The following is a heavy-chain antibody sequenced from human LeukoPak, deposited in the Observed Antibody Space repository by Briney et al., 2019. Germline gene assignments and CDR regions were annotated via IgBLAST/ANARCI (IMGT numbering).Heavy chain of an antibody. CDR3: ARAKAVTYGVDV. V-gene: IGHV4-59*01. J-gene: IGHJ6*02. CDR1: GDSISSYY. D-gene: IGHD4-17*01. Sequence: PSETLSLTCTVSGDSISSYYLNWIRQPPGKGLEWIGCISYSGNTNYNPSLKSRVAISGDTSKNQFSLKVTSLTAADTAVYYCARAKAVTYGVDVWGQGTTVTVSS. CDR2: ISYSGNT.